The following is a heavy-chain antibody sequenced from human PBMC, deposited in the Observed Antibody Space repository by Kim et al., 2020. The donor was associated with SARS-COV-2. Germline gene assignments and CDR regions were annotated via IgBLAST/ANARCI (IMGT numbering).Heavy chain of an antibody. CDR3: VKDHPSLEV. CDR1: GFIFDDYA. V-gene: IGHV3-43*02. D-gene: IGHD3-16*02. Sequence: GGSLRLSCTASGFIFDDYAMHWVRQVPGKGLEWISLIKADGIYTYYADSVKGRFTISRDNSKNSLYLQMNTLRSEDSALYYRVKDHPSLEVWGQGNTV. J-gene: IGHJ6*02. CDR2: IKADGIYT.